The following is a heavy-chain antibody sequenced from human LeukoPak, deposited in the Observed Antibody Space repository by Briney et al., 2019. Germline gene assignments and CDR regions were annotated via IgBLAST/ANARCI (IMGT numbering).Heavy chain of an antibody. V-gene: IGHV3-13*04. CDR1: GFTFSSYD. D-gene: IGHD6-19*01. CDR2: IGTAGDT. Sequence: GGSLRLSCAASGFTFSSYDMHWVRQATGKGLEWGSAIGTAGDTYYPGSVKGRFTISRENAKNPLYLQMNRLRAGDTAVYYCARAYSSGCFDYWGQGTLVTVSS. J-gene: IGHJ4*02. CDR3: ARAYSSGCFDY.